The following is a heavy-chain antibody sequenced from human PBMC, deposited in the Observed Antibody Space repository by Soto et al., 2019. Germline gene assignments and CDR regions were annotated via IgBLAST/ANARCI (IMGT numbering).Heavy chain of an antibody. V-gene: IGHV2-5*02. CDR1: GFSLTTTGVG. CDR2: IYWDDDK. D-gene: IGHD3-10*01. J-gene: IGHJ4*02. CDR3: ARWRGANPLAS. Sequence: KESGPALVKPTQTLTLTCTFSGFSLTTTGVGVGWIRQPPGKALDWLALIYWDDDKRYSPSLKSRLTITKDTSKNQVVLTMTNVDPVDTATYYCARWRGANPLASWGQGTLVTVSS.